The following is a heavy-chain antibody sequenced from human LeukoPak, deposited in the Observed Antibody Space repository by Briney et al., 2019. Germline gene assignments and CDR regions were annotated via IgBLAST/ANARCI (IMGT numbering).Heavy chain of an antibody. J-gene: IGHJ4*02. CDR3: ARQISSTWPLDY. CDR1: GGSISGNGYY. Sequence: SETLSLTCTISGGSISGNGYYWSWIRQSPGKGLEWIGSTYYNPSLKSRVTISVDTSKNQFSLKLSSVTAADTAVYYCARQISSTWPLDYWGQGTLVTVSS. V-gene: IGHV4-39*01. D-gene: IGHD6-13*01. CDR2: T.